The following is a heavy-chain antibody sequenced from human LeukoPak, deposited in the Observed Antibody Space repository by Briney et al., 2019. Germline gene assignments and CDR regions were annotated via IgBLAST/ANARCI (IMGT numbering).Heavy chain of an antibody. J-gene: IGHJ6*03. Sequence: GGSLRLSCAASGFTFSDYSMNWVRQAPGKGLEWVASISTVSTYTFYAESLKGRISIYRDNAKNSLILQMSSLRADDTAVYYCTRDGSGFYYYYYMDVWGKGTTVTVSS. CDR3: TRDGSGFYYYYYMDV. CDR1: GFTFSDYS. CDR2: ISTVSTYT. V-gene: IGHV3-21*01. D-gene: IGHD6-25*01.